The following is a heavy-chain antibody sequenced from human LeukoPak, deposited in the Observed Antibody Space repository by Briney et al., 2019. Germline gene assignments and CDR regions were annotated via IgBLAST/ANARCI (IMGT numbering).Heavy chain of an antibody. CDR2: IIPIFGIA. J-gene: IGHJ6*02. D-gene: IGHD4-17*01. CDR1: GGTFSSYA. V-gene: IGHV1-69*04. CDR3: ARVPHDYGDYVSSHYGMDV. Sequence: SVKVSCKASGGTFSSYANSWVRQAPGQGLEWMGRIIPIFGIANYAQKFQGRVTITADKSTSTAYMELSSLRSEDTAVYYCARVPHDYGDYVSSHYGMDVWGQGTTVTVSS.